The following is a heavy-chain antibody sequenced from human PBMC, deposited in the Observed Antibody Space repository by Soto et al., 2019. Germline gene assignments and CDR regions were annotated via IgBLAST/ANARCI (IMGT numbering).Heavy chain of an antibody. CDR1: GGSISSYC. V-gene: IGHV4-4*07. Sequence: SETLSLTCAVSGGSISSYCWSWIRQPAGKGLEWIGRIYTSGSTNYNPSLKSRVTMSVDTSKNQFSLKLSSVTAADTAVYYCARNYDSSEDYFDYWGQGTLVTVSS. CDR2: IYTSGST. CDR3: ARNYDSSEDYFDY. J-gene: IGHJ4*02. D-gene: IGHD3-22*01.